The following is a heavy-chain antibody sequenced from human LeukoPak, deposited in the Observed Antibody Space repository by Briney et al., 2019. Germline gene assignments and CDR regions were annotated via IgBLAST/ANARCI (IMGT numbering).Heavy chain of an antibody. D-gene: IGHD3-10*01. CDR1: GFTFISYA. V-gene: IGHV3-7*01. CDR2: IKQDGSEQ. CDR3: ARPLMYYYGSETYFWFDP. Sequence: GGSLRLSCAASGFTFISYAIHWVRQAPGKGLEWVANIKQDGSEQYYVDSVKGRFTISRDNAKNSLSLQMNSLRAEDTAVYYCARPLMYYYGSETYFWFDPWGQGTLVTVSS. J-gene: IGHJ5*02.